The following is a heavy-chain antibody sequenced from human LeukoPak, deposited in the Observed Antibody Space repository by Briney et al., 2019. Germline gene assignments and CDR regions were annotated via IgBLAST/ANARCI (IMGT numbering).Heavy chain of an antibody. D-gene: IGHD3-3*01. CDR2: ISGSGGST. J-gene: IGHJ4*02. CDR1: GFTFSSYA. CDR3: AKVSQGFWSGYCDY. V-gene: IGHV3-23*01. Sequence: PGGSLRLSCAASGFTFSSYAMSWVRQAPGKGLEWVSAISGSGGSTYYADSVKGRFTISRDNSKNTLYLQMNSLRAEDTAVYYCAKVSQGFWSGYCDYWGQGTLVTVSS.